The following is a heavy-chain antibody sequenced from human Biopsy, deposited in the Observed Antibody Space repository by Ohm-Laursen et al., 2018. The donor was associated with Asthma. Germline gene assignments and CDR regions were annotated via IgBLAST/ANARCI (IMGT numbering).Heavy chain of an antibody. J-gene: IGHJ4*02. D-gene: IGHD3-22*01. V-gene: IGHV4-39*01. Sequence: SDTLSLTCSVSGGSITSSSYYWGWIRQPPGKGMEWIGSMYHSGSPYYHPSHKRRATISVDTSKNHLSLKMSSVTAADTAVYFCVRHQYSSSWSTFDYWGQGALVTVSS. CDR2: MYHSGSP. CDR1: GGSITSSSYY. CDR3: VRHQYSSSWSTFDY.